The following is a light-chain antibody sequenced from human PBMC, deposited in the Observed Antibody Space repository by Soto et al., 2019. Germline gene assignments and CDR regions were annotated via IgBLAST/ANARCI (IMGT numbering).Light chain of an antibody. CDR2: EGT. J-gene: IGLJ1*01. CDR3: CSFAGSSTYV. V-gene: IGLV2-23*01. CDR1: SRDVGSYNL. Sequence: QSALTQPASVSGSPGQSITISCTGTSRDVGSYNLVSWYQQHPGNAPKLIIYEGTKRPSGVSYRFSRSKSGNTASLTISGLQEEDEGDYHCCSFAGSSTYVFGTGTKVTVL.